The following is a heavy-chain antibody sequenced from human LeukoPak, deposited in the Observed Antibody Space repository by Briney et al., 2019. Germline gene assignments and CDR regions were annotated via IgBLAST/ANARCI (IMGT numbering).Heavy chain of an antibody. J-gene: IGHJ6*02. CDR1: GFTFSSYG. CDR3: ARDVQYYDFWSGYYSSYYYCMDV. D-gene: IGHD3-3*01. Sequence: GGSLRLSCAASGFTFSSYGMHWVRQAPGKGLEWVAVIWYDGSNKYYADSVKGRFTISRDNSKNTLYLQMNSLRAEDTAVYYCARDVQYYDFWSGYYSSYYYCMDVWGQGTTVTVSS. V-gene: IGHV3-33*01. CDR2: IWYDGSNK.